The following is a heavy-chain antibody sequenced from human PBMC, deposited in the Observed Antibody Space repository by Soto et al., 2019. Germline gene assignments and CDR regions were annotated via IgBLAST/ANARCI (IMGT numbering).Heavy chain of an antibody. V-gene: IGHV4-39*01. CDR3: ARLPITMVRGAAFDY. D-gene: IGHD3-10*01. J-gene: IGHJ4*02. CDR1: GGSISSSSYY. Sequence: SETLSLTCTVSGGSISSSSYYWGWIRQPPGKGLEWIGSIYYSGSTYYNPSLKSRVTISVDTSKNQFSLKLSSMTAADTAVYYCARLPITMVRGAAFDYWGQGTLVTVSS. CDR2: IYYSGST.